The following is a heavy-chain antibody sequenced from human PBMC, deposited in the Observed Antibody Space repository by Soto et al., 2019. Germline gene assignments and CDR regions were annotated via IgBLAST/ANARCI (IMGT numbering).Heavy chain of an antibody. Sequence: EVQLVESGGGLVQPGGSLKLSCAASGFTFSGSAMHWVRQASGKGLEWVGRIRSKANSYATVYAASVKGRFTISRDDSKNTAYLQMNSLKTEDTAVYYCTRRSPNSGYAPGYYGMDVWGQGTTVTVSS. V-gene: IGHV3-73*02. CDR1: GFTFSGSA. CDR3: TRRSPNSGYAPGYYGMDV. J-gene: IGHJ6*02. CDR2: IRSKANSYAT. D-gene: IGHD5-12*01.